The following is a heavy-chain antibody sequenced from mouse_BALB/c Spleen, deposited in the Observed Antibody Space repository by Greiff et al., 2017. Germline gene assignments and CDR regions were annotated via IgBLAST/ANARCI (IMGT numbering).Heavy chain of an antibody. V-gene: IGHV1-18*01. CDR3: AKSPYYGNPFAY. CDR2: INPNNGGT. J-gene: IGHJ3*01. D-gene: IGHD2-10*01. CDR1: GYTFTDYN. Sequence: VQLQQSGPELVKPGASVKIPCKASGYTFTDYNMDWVKQSHGKSLEWIGDINPNNGGTIYNQKFKGKATLTVDKSSSTAYMELRSLTSEDTAVYYCAKSPYYGNPFAYWGQGTLVTVSA.